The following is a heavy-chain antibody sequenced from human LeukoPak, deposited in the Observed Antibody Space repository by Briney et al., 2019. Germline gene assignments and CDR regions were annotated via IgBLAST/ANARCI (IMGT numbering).Heavy chain of an antibody. CDR3: ARAGGVPDTQYYYMDV. J-gene: IGHJ6*03. CDR1: GFTFSSYS. D-gene: IGHD2-2*01. V-gene: IGHV3-48*01. CDR2: ISSSSSTI. Sequence: PGGSLRLSCAASGFTFSSYSMNWVRQAPGKGLEWVSYISSSSSTIYYADSVKGRFTISRDNAKNSLYLQMNSLRAEDTAVYYCARAGGVPDTQYYYMDVWGKGTTVTVSS.